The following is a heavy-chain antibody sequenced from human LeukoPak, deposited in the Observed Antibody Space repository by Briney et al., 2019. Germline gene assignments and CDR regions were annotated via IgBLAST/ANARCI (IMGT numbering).Heavy chain of an antibody. CDR1: GGSFSGYY. Sequence: SETLSLTCAVYGGSFSGYYWSWIRQPPGKGLEWIGEINHSGSTNCNPSLKSRVTISVDTSKNQFSLKLSSVTAADTAVYYCARGVGYYDSSGYLDAFDIWGQGTMVTVSS. D-gene: IGHD3-22*01. J-gene: IGHJ3*02. V-gene: IGHV4-34*01. CDR3: ARGVGYYDSSGYLDAFDI. CDR2: INHSGST.